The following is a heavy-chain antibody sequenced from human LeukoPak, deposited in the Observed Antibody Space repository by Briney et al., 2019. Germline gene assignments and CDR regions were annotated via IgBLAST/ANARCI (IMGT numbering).Heavy chain of an antibody. Sequence: GGSLRLSCAASGFTFSHYAMTWVRQAPGKGLQWVSAISGSAGNTYYADSVKGRFTIARDNSKNTLYLQMNSLRAEDTAVYYCARRAGAYSHPYDYWGQGTLVTVSS. J-gene: IGHJ4*02. CDR2: ISGSAGNT. CDR3: ARRAGAYSHPYDY. V-gene: IGHV3-23*01. D-gene: IGHD4/OR15-4a*01. CDR1: GFTFSHYA.